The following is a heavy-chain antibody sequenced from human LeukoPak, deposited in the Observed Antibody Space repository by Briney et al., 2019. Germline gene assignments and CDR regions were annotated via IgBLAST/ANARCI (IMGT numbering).Heavy chain of an antibody. V-gene: IGHV4-59*11. CDR2: IYFSGST. CDR3: ARGGAAARRQYYSYYYSDV. CDR1: LGSISKHY. D-gene: IGHD6-25*01. J-gene: IGHJ6*03. Sequence: SESLSLTSALSLGSISKHYSSSSPHSPRRRHWSVLHIYFSGSTIYSPSLRGRVTISVDTSKHQFSLKLTSVTAADTAMYYCARGGAAARRQYYSYYYSDVWGKGTPVTVSS.